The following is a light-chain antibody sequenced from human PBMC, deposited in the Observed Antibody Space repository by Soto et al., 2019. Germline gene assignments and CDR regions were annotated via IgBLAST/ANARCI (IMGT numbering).Light chain of an antibody. CDR3: QQYGSSPYT. CDR1: QSVSSSY. CDR2: GAS. V-gene: IGKV3-20*01. J-gene: IGKJ2*01. Sequence: EIVLTQSPGTLSLSPGERATLSCRASQSVSSSYLAWHQQKPGQAPRLLIYGASSRATGIPDRFSGSGSGTDFILTISRLEPEDFAVYYCQQYGSSPYTFGQGTKLEIK.